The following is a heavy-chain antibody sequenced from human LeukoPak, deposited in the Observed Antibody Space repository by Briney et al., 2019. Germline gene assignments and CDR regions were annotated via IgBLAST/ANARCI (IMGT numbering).Heavy chain of an antibody. D-gene: IGHD2-15*01. J-gene: IGHJ3*02. CDR1: GFTFSSNY. Sequence: GGSLRLSCAASGFTFSSNYMSWVRQAPGKGPEWVSVIYSGGSTYYADSVKGRFTISRDNSKNTLYLQMNSLRTEDTAVYYCARAGKYCSGGSCYRDAFDIWGQGTMVTVSS. CDR3: ARAGKYCSGGSCYRDAFDI. CDR2: IYSGGST. V-gene: IGHV3-53*01.